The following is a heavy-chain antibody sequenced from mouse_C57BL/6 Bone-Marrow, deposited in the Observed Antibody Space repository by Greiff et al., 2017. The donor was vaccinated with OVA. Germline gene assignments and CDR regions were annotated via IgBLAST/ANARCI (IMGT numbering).Heavy chain of an antibody. V-gene: IGHV5-6*01. CDR1: GFTFSSYG. CDR3: ASKPGAWFAY. D-gene: IGHD1-1*02. Sequence: EVKVVESGGDLVKPGGSLKLSCAASGFTFSSYGMSWVRQTPDKRLEWVATISSGGSYTYYPDSVKGRFTISRDNAKNTLYLQMSSLKSEDTAMYYCASKPGAWFAYWGQGTLVTVSA. CDR2: ISSGGSYT. J-gene: IGHJ3*01.